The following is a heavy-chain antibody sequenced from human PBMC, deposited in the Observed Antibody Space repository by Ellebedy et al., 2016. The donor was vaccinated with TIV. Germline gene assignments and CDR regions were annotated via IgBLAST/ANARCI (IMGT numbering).Heavy chain of an antibody. CDR3: ARGWGGSRAAFDL. CDR2: IYYSGST. Sequence: MPSETLSLTCSVSGDSISTYFWSWIRQPPGKGLEWIGYIYYSGSTNYNSSLKSRVTVSVDTSNNQFSLTLGSVTAADTAVYYCARGWGGSRAAFDLWGQGTMVTVSS. CDR1: GDSISTYF. D-gene: IGHD1-26*01. J-gene: IGHJ3*01. V-gene: IGHV4-59*01.